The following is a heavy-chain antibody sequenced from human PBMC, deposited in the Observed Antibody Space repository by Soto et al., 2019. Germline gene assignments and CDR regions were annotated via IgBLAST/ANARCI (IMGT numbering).Heavy chain of an antibody. D-gene: IGHD2-2*01. V-gene: IGHV3-30-3*01. Sequence: QVQLVESGGGVVQPGRSLRLSCAASGFTFSSYAMHWVRQTPGKGLEWVAVISYDGSNKYYADSVKGRFTISRDNSKNTLYLQMNSLRAEDTAVYYCASDRGTSSEYYYYYGMDVWGQGTTVTVSS. CDR1: GFTFSSYA. CDR3: ASDRGTSSEYYYYYGMDV. CDR2: ISYDGSNK. J-gene: IGHJ6*02.